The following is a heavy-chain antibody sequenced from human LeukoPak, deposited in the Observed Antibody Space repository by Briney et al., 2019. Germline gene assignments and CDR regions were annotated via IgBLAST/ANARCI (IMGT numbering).Heavy chain of an antibody. Sequence: GGSLRLSCAGSGFTFGGYGMHWFRQTPGKGLEWVAVIAYDGSRAFYADSVKGRFTISRDNSKNTMSVQMDALRAEATAVYYCTRSNNDHFDYWGQGTLVTVSS. J-gene: IGHJ4*02. V-gene: IGHV3-33*01. CDR3: TRSNNDHFDY. CDR1: GFTFGGYG. CDR2: IAYDGSRA. D-gene: IGHD1/OR15-1a*01.